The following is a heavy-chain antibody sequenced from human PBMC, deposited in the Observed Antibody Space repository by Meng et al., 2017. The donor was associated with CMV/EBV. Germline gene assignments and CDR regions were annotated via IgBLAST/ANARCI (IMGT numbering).Heavy chain of an antibody. D-gene: IGHD3-3*01. J-gene: IGHJ6*02. CDR3: ARDGRDDFWSGVDV. CDR1: GFTFSSYW. CDR2: IKQDGSEK. Sequence: GGSLCLSCAASGFTFSSYWMSWVRQAPGKGLEWVANIKQDGSEKYYVDSVKGRFTISRDNAKNSLYLQMNSLRAEDTAVYYCARDGRDDFWSGVDVWGQGTTVTVSS. V-gene: IGHV3-7*01.